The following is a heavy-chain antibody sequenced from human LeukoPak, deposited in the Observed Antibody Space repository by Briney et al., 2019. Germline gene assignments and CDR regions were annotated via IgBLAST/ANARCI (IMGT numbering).Heavy chain of an antibody. CDR1: GGTFSSYA. CDR3: ARDRSITMVRGWSKYYYMDV. Sequence: ASVKVSCKASGGTFSSYAISWVRQAPGQGLEWMGGIIPIFGTANYAQKFQGRVTITADKSTSTAYMELSSLRSEDTAVSYCARDRSITMVRGWSKYYYMDVWGKGTTVTVSS. V-gene: IGHV1-69*06. D-gene: IGHD3-10*01. J-gene: IGHJ6*03. CDR2: IIPIFGTA.